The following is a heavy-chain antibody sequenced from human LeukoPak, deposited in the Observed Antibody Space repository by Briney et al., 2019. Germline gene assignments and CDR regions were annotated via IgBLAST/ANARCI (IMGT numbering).Heavy chain of an antibody. J-gene: IGHJ4*02. CDR2: ISSSGGTT. D-gene: IGHD5-24*01. V-gene: IGHV3-23*01. CDR3: AKDRNAWPTNFDS. CDR1: MVGFSVVT. Sequence: GGSLSLSSAPSMVGFSVVTTRAVSQAPGKGLEWVSAISSSGGTTYYADSVKGRFSISRDNSKNTLYLRMNSLRAEDTAIYYCAKDRNAWPTNFDSWGQGTLVTVSA.